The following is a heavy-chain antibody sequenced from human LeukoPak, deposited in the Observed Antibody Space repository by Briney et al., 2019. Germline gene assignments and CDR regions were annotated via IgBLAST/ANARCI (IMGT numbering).Heavy chain of an antibody. V-gene: IGHV3-30*02. CDR1: GFTFSSYG. D-gene: IGHD2-2*01. J-gene: IGHJ4*02. CDR2: IRYDGNNK. Sequence: GGSLRLSCAASGFTFSSYGMHWVRQAPGKGLEWVAFIRYDGNNKYYADSVKGRFTISRDNSKNTLYLQMNSLRAEDTAVYYCAKVGRGYCSSTSCYGLGDWGQGTLVTVSS. CDR3: AKVGRGYCSSTSCYGLGD.